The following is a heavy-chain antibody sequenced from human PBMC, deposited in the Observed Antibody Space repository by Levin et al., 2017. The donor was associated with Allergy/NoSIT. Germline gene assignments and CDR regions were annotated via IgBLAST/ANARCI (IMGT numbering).Heavy chain of an antibody. V-gene: IGHV4-30-2*01. J-gene: IGHJ4*02. D-gene: IGHD3-10*01. CDR2: IYNTGST. CDR3: ASVYGSGSYYRY. Sequence: SETLSLTCDVSGGSFTSGGYSWGWIRQLPGKGLEWIGFIYNTGSTYYNPSLKSRVTISIDTSKNQFSLKLSSVTAADTAVYFCASVYGSGSYYRYWGQGTLVTVSS. CDR1: GGSFTSGGYS.